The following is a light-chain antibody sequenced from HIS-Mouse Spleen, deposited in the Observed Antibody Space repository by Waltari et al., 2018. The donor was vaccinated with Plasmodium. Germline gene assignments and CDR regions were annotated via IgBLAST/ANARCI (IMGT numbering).Light chain of an antibody. CDR1: QSVSSY. Sequence: EIVLTQSPATLSLSPGDRAPLSCRASQSVSSYLAWYQQKPGQAPRLLIYDASNRATGIPARFSGSGSGTDFTLTISSLEPEDFAVYYCQQRSNWPITFGPGTKVDIK. V-gene: IGKV3-11*01. J-gene: IGKJ3*01. CDR3: QQRSNWPIT. CDR2: DAS.